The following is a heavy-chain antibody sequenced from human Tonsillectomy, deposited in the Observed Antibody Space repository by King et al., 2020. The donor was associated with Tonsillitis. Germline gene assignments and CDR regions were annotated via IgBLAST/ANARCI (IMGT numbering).Heavy chain of an antibody. V-gene: IGHV3-23*04. CDR3: AKLPKVVTATFDY. D-gene: IGHD4-23*01. CDR2: ISGSGGCT. Sequence: VQLVESGGGLVQPGGSLRLSCAASGFTFSSYAMSWVRQAPGKGLEWVSGISGSGGCTYYADSVKGRFTISRDNSKNTLYLQMNSLRAEDTAVYYCAKLPKVVTATFDYWGQGTLVTVSS. CDR1: GFTFSSYA. J-gene: IGHJ4*02.